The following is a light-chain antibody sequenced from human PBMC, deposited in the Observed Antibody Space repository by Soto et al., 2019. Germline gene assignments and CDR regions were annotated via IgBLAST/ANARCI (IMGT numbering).Light chain of an antibody. V-gene: IGKV3-20*01. J-gene: IGKJ5*01. CDR1: QSFRGL. Sequence: EVVLTQSPVTLSLSPGERATLSCRASQSFRGLLAWYQQKPGQAPRLLISGASSRAAGISDTFSGSGSGTDFTLTISRLEPEDFAVYFCHQYGTFPITFGQGTRLEIK. CDR2: GAS. CDR3: HQYGTFPIT.